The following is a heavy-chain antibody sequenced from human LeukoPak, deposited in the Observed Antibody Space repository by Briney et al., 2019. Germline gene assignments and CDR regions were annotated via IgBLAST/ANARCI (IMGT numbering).Heavy chain of an antibody. J-gene: IGHJ5*02. CDR2: TYSGNYT. V-gene: IGHV3-66*01. CDR1: DFSFITYA. Sequence: GGSLRLSRAASDFSFITYAMSWVRQAPGKGLEWVSVTYSGNYTYYADSVKGRFTISRDNSKNTLYLQMNSLRAEDTAVYYCAMITSVGSDRFDPWGQGTLVTVSS. CDR3: AMITSVGSDRFDP. D-gene: IGHD3-10*01.